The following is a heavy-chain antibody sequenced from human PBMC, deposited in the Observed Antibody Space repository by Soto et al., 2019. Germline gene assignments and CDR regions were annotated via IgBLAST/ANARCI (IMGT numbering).Heavy chain of an antibody. CDR1: GVTFRCSA. D-gene: IGHD1-26*01. J-gene: IGHJ6*02. Sequence: WCSLRISCAASGVTFRCSAMHLLLQSSGKGLQWVGRIRSKGNSYATAYAASVKGRFTISRDDSKKMAYLQMNSLKTEDTAVYYCTKVPKSDASVGYYYGTDVWGQGTTVTVPS. V-gene: IGHV3-73*01. CDR3: TKVPKSDASVGYYYGTDV. CDR2: IRSKGNSYAT.